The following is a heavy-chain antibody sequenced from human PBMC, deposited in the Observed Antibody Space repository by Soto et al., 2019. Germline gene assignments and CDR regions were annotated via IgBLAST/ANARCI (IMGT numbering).Heavy chain of an antibody. CDR2: IYYSGST. J-gene: IGHJ6*02. CDR3: ARVPADMAFCCYYGMDV. V-gene: IGHV4-31*03. Sequence: SESLSLTCTVSGGSISSGGYYWSWIRQHPGKGLEWIGYIYYSGSTYYNPSLKSRVTISVDTSKNQFSLKLSSVTAADTAVYYCARVPADMAFCCYYGMDVWGQGNTV. CDR1: GGSISSGGYY. D-gene: IGHD2-2*01.